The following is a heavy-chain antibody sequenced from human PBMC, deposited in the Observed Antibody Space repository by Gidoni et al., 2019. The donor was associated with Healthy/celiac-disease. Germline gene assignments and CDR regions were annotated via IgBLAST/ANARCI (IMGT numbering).Heavy chain of an antibody. V-gene: IGHV4-34*01. CDR2: INHSGST. CDR1: GWSFSGYY. Sequence: QVQLQQWGAGLLKPSETLSPPCAVYGWSFSGYYWRWIRQPPGKGLEGIGEINHSGSTNYNPSLKSRVTISVDTSKNQFSLKLSSVTAADTAVYYCARVRGGARVATIKYTYFDYWGQGTLVTVSS. J-gene: IGHJ4*02. D-gene: IGHD5-12*01. CDR3: ARVRGGARVATIKYTYFDY.